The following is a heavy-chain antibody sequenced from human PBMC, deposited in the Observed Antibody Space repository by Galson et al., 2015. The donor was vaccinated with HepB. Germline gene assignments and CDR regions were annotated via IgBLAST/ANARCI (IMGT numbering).Heavy chain of an antibody. J-gene: IGHJ4*02. CDR2: ISYDGSNK. Sequence: SLRLSCAASGFTFSSYAMHWVRQAPGKGLEWVAVISYDGSNKYYADSVKGRFTISRDNSKNTLYLQMNSLRAEDTAVYYCARDWAPGGLGATGTPDYWGQGTLVTVSS. CDR1: GFTFSSYA. V-gene: IGHV3-30-3*01. CDR3: ARDWAPGGLGATGTPDY. D-gene: IGHD1-26*01.